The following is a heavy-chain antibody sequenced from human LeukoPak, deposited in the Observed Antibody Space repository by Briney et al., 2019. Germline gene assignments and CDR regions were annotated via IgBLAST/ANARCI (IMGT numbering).Heavy chain of an antibody. CDR3: ARDFGGNSLLY. J-gene: IGHJ4*02. V-gene: IGHV1-2*02. CDR1: GYTFTGYY. CDR2: INPNSGGT. Sequence: ASVKVSSVASGYTFTGYYMHWVRQAPGQGLEWMGWINPNSGGTNYAQKFQGRVTMSRDTSISTAYMELSRLRSDDTAVYYCARDFGGNSLLYWGQGNLVTVSS. D-gene: IGHD4-23*01.